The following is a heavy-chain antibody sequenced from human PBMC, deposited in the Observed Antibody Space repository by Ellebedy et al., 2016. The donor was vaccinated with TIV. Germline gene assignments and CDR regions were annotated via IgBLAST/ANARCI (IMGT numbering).Heavy chain of an antibody. V-gene: IGHV3-23*01. J-gene: IGHJ4*02. CDR3: AVPLSGSYYFDH. D-gene: IGHD1-26*01. CDR1: GFTFDGYA. Sequence: GESLKISCAASGFTFDGYAMHWVRQAPGKGLEWVAAISCRGSDTYYADSVKGRFTISRDNSKNTVFLHLDSLTAEDTAVYYCAVPLSGSYYFDHWGPGALVSVSS. CDR2: ISCRGSDT.